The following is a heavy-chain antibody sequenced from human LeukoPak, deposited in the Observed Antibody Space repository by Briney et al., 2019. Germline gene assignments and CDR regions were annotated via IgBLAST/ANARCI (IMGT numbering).Heavy chain of an antibody. CDR2: ISSSSTI. V-gene: IGHV3-48*04. J-gene: IGHJ4*02. D-gene: IGHD6-13*01. CDR3: ASPTIAAAATY. CDR1: GFTFSSYS. Sequence: GGSLRLSCAASGFTFSSYSMNWVRQAPGKGLEWVSYISSSSTIYYADSVKGRFTISRDNAKNSLYLQMNSLRAEDTAVYYCASPTIAAAATYWGQGTLVTVSS.